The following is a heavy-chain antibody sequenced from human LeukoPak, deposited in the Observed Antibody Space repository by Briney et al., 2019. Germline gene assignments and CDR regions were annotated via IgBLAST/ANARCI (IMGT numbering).Heavy chain of an antibody. CDR3: ARLEDYDILTGFDY. D-gene: IGHD3-9*01. Sequence: ETLSLTCTVSGYSIGNGYFWGWIRQPPGKGLEWVANIKQDGSEKYYVDSVKGRFTISRDNAKNSLYLQMNSLRAEDTALYYCARLEDYDILTGFDYWGQGTLVTVSS. V-gene: IGHV3-7*01. CDR2: IKQDGSEK. CDR1: GYSIGNGY. J-gene: IGHJ4*02.